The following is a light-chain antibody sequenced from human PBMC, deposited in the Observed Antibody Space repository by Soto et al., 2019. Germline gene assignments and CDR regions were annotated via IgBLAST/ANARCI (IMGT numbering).Light chain of an antibody. V-gene: IGKV1-12*01. CDR2: GAS. J-gene: IGKJ2*01. CDR3: LQSNSYPFN. CDR1: RGISFW. Sequence: DIQMTQFPSSVSASVGDSVTITCRASRGISFWLAWYQQKPGKAPRLLIYGASTLQSGVPSRFRGGGGGTDFTLTISSLQPEDSATYYCLQSNSYPFNFGQGTKLEIK.